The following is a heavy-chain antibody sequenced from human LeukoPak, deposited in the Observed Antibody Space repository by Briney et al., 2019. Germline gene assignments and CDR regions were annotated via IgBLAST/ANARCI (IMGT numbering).Heavy chain of an antibody. CDR1: GGSFSGYY. J-gene: IGHJ5*02. D-gene: IGHD3-3*01. V-gene: IGHV4-34*01. CDR2: INHSGST. CDR3: AGRTMTYKYDFWSGYTQFDP. Sequence: PSETLSLTCAVYGGSFSGYYWSWIRQPPGKGLEWIGEINHSGSTNYSPSLKSRVTISVDTSKNQFSLKLSSVTAADTAVYYCAGRTMTYKYDFWSGYTQFDPWGQGTLVTVSS.